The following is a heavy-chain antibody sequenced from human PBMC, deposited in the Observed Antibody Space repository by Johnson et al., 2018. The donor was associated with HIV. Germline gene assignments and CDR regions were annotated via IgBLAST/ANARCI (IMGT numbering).Heavy chain of an antibody. Sequence: QMQLVESGGGLVKPGGSPRLSCAASGFTFSDHYMAWIRQAPGKGLEWVSYISSSGSNIYYAASVKGRFTVSRDNAKNSVYLQMNSLRTEDTAMYYCAKGHSSGYPKDAFDIWGQGTMVTVSS. CDR2: ISSSGSNI. CDR3: AKGHSSGYPKDAFDI. CDR1: GFTFSDHY. D-gene: IGHD3-22*01. J-gene: IGHJ3*02. V-gene: IGHV3-11*04.